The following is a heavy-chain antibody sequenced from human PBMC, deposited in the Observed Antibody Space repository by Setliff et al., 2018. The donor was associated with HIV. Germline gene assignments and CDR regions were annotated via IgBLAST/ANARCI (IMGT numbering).Heavy chain of an antibody. CDR3: ARERLRFLEWLPLDY. CDR1: GFTFSSYA. V-gene: IGHV3-30*04. CDR2: ISYDGINK. D-gene: IGHD3-3*01. Sequence: GGSLRLSCAASGFTFSSYAMHWVRQAPGKGLEWVAVISYDGINKYYADSVKGRFTISRDNSKNTLYLQMNSLRAEETAVYYCARERLRFLEWLPLDYWGQGTLVTVSS. J-gene: IGHJ4*02.